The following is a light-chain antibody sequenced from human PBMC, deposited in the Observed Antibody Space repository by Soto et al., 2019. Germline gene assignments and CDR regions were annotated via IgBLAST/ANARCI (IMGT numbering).Light chain of an antibody. CDR1: SSDVGGYNY. CDR3: SSYTSSTREV. J-gene: IGLJ1*01. CDR2: DVS. V-gene: IGLV2-14*03. Sequence: QSVLTQPASVSGSPGQSIAISSTGTSSDVGGYNYVSWYQQHPGKAPKLMIYDVSSRPSGVSNRFSGSKSGNTASLTISGLQAGDEADYYCSSYTSSTREVFGTGTRVTVL.